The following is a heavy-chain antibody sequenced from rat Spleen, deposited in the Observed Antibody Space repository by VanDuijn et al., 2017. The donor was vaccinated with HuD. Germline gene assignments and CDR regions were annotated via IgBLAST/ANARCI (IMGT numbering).Heavy chain of an antibody. CDR1: GFSLTSYN. CDR2: IWTGGST. V-gene: IGHV2-30*01. CDR3: TTVGY. J-gene: IGHJ2*01. Sequence: QVQLKESGPGLVQPSQTLSLTCTVSGFSLTSYNVHWVRQPTGKGLEWMGIIWTGGSTDYNSALKSRLSISRDTSKSQVFLKMNSLQTEDTAIYFCTTVGYWGQGLMVTVSS. D-gene: IGHD4-6*01.